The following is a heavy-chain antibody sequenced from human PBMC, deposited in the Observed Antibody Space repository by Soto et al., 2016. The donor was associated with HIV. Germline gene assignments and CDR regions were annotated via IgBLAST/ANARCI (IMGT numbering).Heavy chain of an antibody. V-gene: IGHV4-38-2*01. CDR1: GYSISSGYY. D-gene: IGHD6-13*01. J-gene: IGHJ4*02. Sequence: QVQLQESGPGLVKPSETLSLTCAVSGYSISSGYYWGWIRQPPGKGLEWIGSIYHSGSTYYNPSLKSRVTISVDTSKNQFSLKLSSVTAADTAVYYXARARIAAAVYYWGQGTPGPPSP. CDR3: ARARIAAAVYY. CDR2: IYHSGST.